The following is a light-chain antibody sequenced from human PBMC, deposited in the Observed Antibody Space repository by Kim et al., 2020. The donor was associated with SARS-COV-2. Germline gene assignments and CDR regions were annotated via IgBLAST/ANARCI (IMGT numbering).Light chain of an antibody. CDR3: MQTTHWPYT. J-gene: IGKJ2*01. Sequence: QPTSISCRSRQRLIHRDGRNCLNWFNRRPDQSPRRLIYKISTRDSGVPDRFSGSGSGTDFTLEISRVEAEDVGIFYCMQTTHWPYTFGQGTKLEI. CDR1: QRLIHRDGRNC. CDR2: KIS. V-gene: IGKV2-30*02.